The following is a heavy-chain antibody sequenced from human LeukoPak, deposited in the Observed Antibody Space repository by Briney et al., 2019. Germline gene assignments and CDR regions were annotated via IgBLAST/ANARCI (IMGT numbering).Heavy chain of an antibody. CDR1: GYTFTSYD. J-gene: IGHJ5*02. CDR2: MNPNSGNT. Sequence: ASVKVSCKASGYTFTSYDINWVRQATGQGLEWMGWMNPNSGNTGYAQKFQGRVTMTRNTSISTAYMELSSLRSEDTAVYYCARGGYCSGGSCYRNWFGPWGQGTLVTVSS. CDR3: ARGGYCSGGSCYRNWFGP. V-gene: IGHV1-8*01. D-gene: IGHD2-15*01.